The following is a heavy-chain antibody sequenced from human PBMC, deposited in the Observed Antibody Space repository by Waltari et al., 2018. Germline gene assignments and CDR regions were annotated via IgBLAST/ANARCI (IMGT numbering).Heavy chain of an antibody. J-gene: IGHJ4*02. D-gene: IGHD3-10*01. Sequence: EVQLLESGGGLVQPGGSLRLSCAASGFTFSSYAMSWFLQPPGKGLEWVSAISGSGGSTYYADSVKGRFTISRDNSKNTLYLQMNSLRAEDTAVYYCAKDPLLWFRELPLDWGQGTLVTVSS. CDR3: AKDPLLWFRELPLD. V-gene: IGHV3-23*01. CDR1: GFTFSSYA. CDR2: ISGSGGST.